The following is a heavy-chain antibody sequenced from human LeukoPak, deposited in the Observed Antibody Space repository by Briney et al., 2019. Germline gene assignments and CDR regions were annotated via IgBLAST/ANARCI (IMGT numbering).Heavy chain of an antibody. D-gene: IGHD6-6*01. J-gene: IGHJ4*02. CDR1: GFTFSDYY. CDR2: ISSSGSTI. Sequence: GGSLKLSCAASGFTFSDYYMSWIRQAPGKGVEWVSYISSSGSTIYYADSVKGRFTLSRDNAKNSLYLQMTSLRAEDTAVYYCARGHLAAPRGGFFDYWGQGTMVTVSS. V-gene: IGHV3-11*01. CDR3: ARGHLAAPRGGFFDY.